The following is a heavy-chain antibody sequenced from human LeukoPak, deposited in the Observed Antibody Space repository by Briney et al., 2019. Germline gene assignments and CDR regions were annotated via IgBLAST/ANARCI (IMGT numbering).Heavy chain of an antibody. CDR2: INNNGGNT. V-gene: IGHV3-64D*06. D-gene: IGHD6-19*01. CDR1: GFTFSSYG. Sequence: GGSLRLSCAASGFTFSSYGMHWVRQAPGKGLEYVSGINNNGGNTNYVDSVKGRFTISRDNSKNTLYLQMSSLRAEDTAVYYCVKDGGDSGWYYHFDYWGQGTLVTVSS. J-gene: IGHJ4*02. CDR3: VKDGGDSGWYYHFDY.